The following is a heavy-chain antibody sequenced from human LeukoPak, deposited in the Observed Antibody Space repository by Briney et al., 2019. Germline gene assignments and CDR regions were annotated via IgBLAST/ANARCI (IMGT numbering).Heavy chain of an antibody. Sequence: GRSLRLSCAACGFNFRAYGIHWVRQAPGKGLEWVAVIPYDGSNNYYADSVKGRFTISRDNSKNTLYLQMNSLRAEDTAVYYCVKEKLTEYAYGIFDSWGQGTLVTVSS. V-gene: IGHV3-30*18. D-gene: IGHD3-10*01. CDR2: IPYDGSNN. J-gene: IGHJ4*02. CDR3: VKEKLTEYAYGIFDS. CDR1: GFNFRAYG.